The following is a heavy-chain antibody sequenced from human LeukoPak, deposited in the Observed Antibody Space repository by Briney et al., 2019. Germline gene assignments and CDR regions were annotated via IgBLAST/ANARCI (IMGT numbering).Heavy chain of an antibody. CDR1: GFTFSNYD. D-gene: IGHD6-13*01. Sequence: GGSLRLSCAASGFTFSNYDIHWVRQAPGKGLEWVAVISYDGSYKDYADSAKGRFTTSRDNSKNTLYLQMNSLRAEDTAVYYCAKGRAAAGIGVRSPQDDYWGQGTLVTVSS. J-gene: IGHJ4*02. CDR2: ISYDGSYK. V-gene: IGHV3-30-3*01. CDR3: AKGRAAAGIGVRSPQDDY.